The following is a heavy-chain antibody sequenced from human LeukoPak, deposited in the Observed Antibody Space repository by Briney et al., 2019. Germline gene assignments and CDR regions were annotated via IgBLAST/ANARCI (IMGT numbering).Heavy chain of an antibody. CDR3: AKGADYEPYYYYYYMDV. CDR2: IRFDESDK. V-gene: IGHV3-30*02. D-gene: IGHD4-17*01. Sequence: GGSLRLSCAASGFDFRHFGMHWVRQAPGKGLEWVAFIRFDESDKFYADSVMGRFTISRDNSKNTLYLQMNSLRAEDTAVYYCAKGADYEPYYYYYYMDVWGKGTTATVSS. CDR1: GFDFRHFG. J-gene: IGHJ6*03.